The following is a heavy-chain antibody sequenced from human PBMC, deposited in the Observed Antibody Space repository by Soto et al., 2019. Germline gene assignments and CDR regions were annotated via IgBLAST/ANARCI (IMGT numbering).Heavy chain of an antibody. V-gene: IGHV3-53*01. CDR2: HYSGGST. CDR1: GFSVSSNY. D-gene: IGHD1-26*01. CDR3: ARHRHPRGTVGATSPLDP. J-gene: IGHJ5*02. Sequence: GGSLRLSCAISGFSVSSNYLSWVRQAPGKGLEWVSVHYSGGSTYYADSVQGRYTISRDKSNNTLYLQMRRVRAEDTAVYFCARHRHPRGTVGATSPLDPWGQGTQVTVSS.